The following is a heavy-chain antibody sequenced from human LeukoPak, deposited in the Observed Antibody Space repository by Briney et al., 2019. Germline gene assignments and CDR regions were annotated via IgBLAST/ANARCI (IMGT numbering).Heavy chain of an antibody. CDR1: GFTFSIYG. J-gene: IGHJ6*04. Sequence: GGSLRLSCAASGFTFSIYGMSWVRQAPGKGLEWVANIKQDGTEKYYVDSVKGRFTISRDNAKNSLYLQMNSLRAEDTAVYYCAELGITMIGGVWGKGTTVTISS. CDR3: AELGITMIGGV. D-gene: IGHD3-10*02. CDR2: IKQDGTEK. V-gene: IGHV3-7*01.